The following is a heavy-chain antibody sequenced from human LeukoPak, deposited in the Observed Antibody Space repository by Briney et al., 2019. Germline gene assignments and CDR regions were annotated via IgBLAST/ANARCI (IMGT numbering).Heavy chain of an antibody. CDR3: ASFCSSTSCYYFFDY. J-gene: IGHJ4*02. CDR2: IYTSGST. D-gene: IGHD2-2*01. V-gene: IGHV4-4*07. Sequence: SETLSLTCTVSGGSISSYYWSWIRQPAGKGLEWIGRIYTSGSTNYNPSLKSRVTISVDTSKNQFSLKLSSVTAADTAVYYCASFCSSTSCYYFFDYWGQGTLVTVSS. CDR1: GGSISSYY.